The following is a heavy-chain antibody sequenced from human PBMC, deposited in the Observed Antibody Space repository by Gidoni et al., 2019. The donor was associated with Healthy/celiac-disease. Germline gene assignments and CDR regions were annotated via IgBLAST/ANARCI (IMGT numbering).Heavy chain of an antibody. D-gene: IGHD2-15*01. CDR1: GFSLSTSGVG. CDR3: ARYCSGGSCYGFFAFDI. Sequence: QITLKESGPTLVKPTQTLTLTCTFSGFSLSTSGVGVGWIRQPPGKALEWLALIYWDDDKRYSPSLKSRLTITKDTSKNQVVLTMTNMDPVDTATYYCARYCSGGSCYGFFAFDIWGQGTMVTVSS. CDR2: IYWDDDK. V-gene: IGHV2-5*02. J-gene: IGHJ3*02.